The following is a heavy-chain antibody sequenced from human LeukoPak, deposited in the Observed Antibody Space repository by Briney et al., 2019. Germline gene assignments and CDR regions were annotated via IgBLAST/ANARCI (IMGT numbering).Heavy chain of an antibody. CDR3: ATLKLERRSVIDY. CDR2: VDPEDGET. V-gene: IGHV1-69-2*01. D-gene: IGHD1-1*01. Sequence: ASVKVSCKGSGYTFTDYYMHWVQQAPGKGLEWMGLVDPEDGETIYAEEYQGRVTITADTSTDTAYMELSSMRSDDTAVYYCATLKLERRSVIDYWGQGTLVTVSS. J-gene: IGHJ4*01. CDR1: GYTFTDYY.